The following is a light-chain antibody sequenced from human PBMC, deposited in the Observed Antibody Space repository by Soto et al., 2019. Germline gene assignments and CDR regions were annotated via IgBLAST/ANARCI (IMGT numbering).Light chain of an antibody. CDR1: RSDVGGYNY. CDR2: DVI. J-gene: IGLJ3*02. Sequence: QSALTKPASVSGSPGQSITISCTGSRSDVGGYNYVSWYQEHPGKAPKLMIYDVINRPSGVSNRFSGSKSGNTASLTISGLQAEDEADYYCSSYTSSNTWVFGGGTKLTVL. V-gene: IGLV2-14*01. CDR3: SSYTSSNTWV.